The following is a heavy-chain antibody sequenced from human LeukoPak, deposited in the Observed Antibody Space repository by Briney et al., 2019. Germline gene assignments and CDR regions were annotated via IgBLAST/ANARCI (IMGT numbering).Heavy chain of an antibody. J-gene: IGHJ6*02. D-gene: IGHD3-3*01. Sequence: ASVKVSCKASGYTFTGYYMHWVRQAPGQGLEWMGWINPNSGGTNYAQKFQGRVTMTRDTSISTAYMELSRLRSDDTAVYYCARVPYTIFGLYYYYGMDVWGQGTTVTVSS. V-gene: IGHV1-2*02. CDR1: GYTFTGYY. CDR2: INPNSGGT. CDR3: ARVPYTIFGLYYYYGMDV.